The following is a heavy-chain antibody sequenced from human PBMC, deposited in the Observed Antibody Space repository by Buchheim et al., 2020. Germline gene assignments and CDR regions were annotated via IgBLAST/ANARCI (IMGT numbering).Heavy chain of an antibody. CDR2: ISYDGSNK. D-gene: IGHD2-2*01. Sequence: QVQLVESGGGVVQPGRSLRLSCAASGFTFSSYGMHWVRQAPGKGLEWVAVISYDGSNKYYADSVKGRFTISRDNSKNTLYLQMNSLRAEDTAVYYCAKEGLVVPASPYYYYYAMDVWGQGTT. J-gene: IGHJ6*02. V-gene: IGHV3-30*18. CDR1: GFTFSSYG. CDR3: AKEGLVVPASPYYYYYAMDV.